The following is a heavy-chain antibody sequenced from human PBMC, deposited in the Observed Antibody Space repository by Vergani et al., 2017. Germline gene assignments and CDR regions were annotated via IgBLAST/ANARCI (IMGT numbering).Heavy chain of an antibody. CDR3: ANSVIAGNVCVAYFGMDV. D-gene: IGHD2/OR15-2a*01. V-gene: IGHV3-74*01. Sequence: EVQLVESGGGLIHPGGSLRLSCEGSGFSFSGYWMHWVRQSPEKGLVWVSRIKSDGSITNYADSVKGRFTISRGNAKNTMNLQMNSLRTEDTAVYFCANSVIAGNVCVAYFGMDVWGRGTTVTVSS. CDR1: GFSFSGYW. CDR2: IKSDGSIT. J-gene: IGHJ6*02.